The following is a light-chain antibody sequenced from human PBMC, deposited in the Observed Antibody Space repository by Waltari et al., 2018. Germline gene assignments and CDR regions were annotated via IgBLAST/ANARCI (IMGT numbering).Light chain of an antibody. CDR1: SSNIGLNT. V-gene: IGLV1-44*01. CDR2: TDT. Sequence: QSVLTQPPSASGTPGQRVTISCSGSSSNIGLNTVNCYRRLPGTAPNLVIYTDTRRPSGVPDRCSGSGSGTSASLAISGLQSEDEADYFCAAWDDILKAVLFGGGTKLTVL. J-gene: IGLJ2*01. CDR3: AAWDDILKAVL.